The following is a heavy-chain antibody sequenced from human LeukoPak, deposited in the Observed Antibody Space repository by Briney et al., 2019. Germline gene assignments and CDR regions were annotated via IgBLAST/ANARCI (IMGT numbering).Heavy chain of an antibody. CDR3: ARDESSGWYSDY. D-gene: IGHD6-19*01. V-gene: IGHV4-61*02. CDR1: GGSISSGSYY. CDR2: IYTSGST. Sequence: SQTLSLTCTVSGGSISSGSYYWSWIRQPAGKGLEWIGRIYTSGSTNYNPSLKSRVTISVDTSKNQFSLKLISGTGADTAVYYCARDESSGWYSDYWGQGTLVTVSS. J-gene: IGHJ4*02.